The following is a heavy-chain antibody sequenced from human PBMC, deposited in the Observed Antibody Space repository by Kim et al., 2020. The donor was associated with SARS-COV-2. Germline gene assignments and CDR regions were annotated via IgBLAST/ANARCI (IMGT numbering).Heavy chain of an antibody. D-gene: IGHD6-19*01. V-gene: IGHV3-30*04. Sequence: GGSLRLSCAASGFTFSSYAMHWVRQAPGKGLEWVAVISYDGSNKYYADSVKGRFTISRDNSKNTLYLQMNSLRAEDTAVYYCAREWQWLLRYYYYGMDVWGQGTTVTVSS. J-gene: IGHJ6*02. CDR3: AREWQWLLRYYYYGMDV. CDR1: GFTFSSYA. CDR2: ISYDGSNK.